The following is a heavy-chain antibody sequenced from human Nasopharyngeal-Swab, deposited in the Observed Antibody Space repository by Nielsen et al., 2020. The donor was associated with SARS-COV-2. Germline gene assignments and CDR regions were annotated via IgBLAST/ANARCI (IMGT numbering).Heavy chain of an antibody. CDR3: AREGYSSGWYGN. D-gene: IGHD6-19*01. Sequence: GESLKISCAASGFTFSAFWMSWVRQAPGRGLEWVANIKEDGNEQYYADSVKGRFTISRDNAKNSLYLQMNSLRAEDTAVYYCAREGYSSGWYGNWGQGTLVTVSS. J-gene: IGHJ4*02. CDR1: GFTFSAFW. V-gene: IGHV3-7*01. CDR2: IKEDGNEQ.